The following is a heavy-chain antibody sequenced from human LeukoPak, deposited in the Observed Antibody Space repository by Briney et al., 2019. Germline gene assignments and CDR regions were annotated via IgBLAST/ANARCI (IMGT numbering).Heavy chain of an antibody. D-gene: IGHD2-15*01. V-gene: IGHV3-7*01. CDR2: IRPNGSEK. CDR3: ARGGSDY. CDR1: GFTFSSYW. J-gene: IGHJ4*02. Sequence: PGGSLRLSCIASGFTFSSYWMSWARQAPGKGLEWVGNIRPNGSEKFYVDSVKGRFTISRDNAKNSVYLQMNSLRVEETAVYYCARGGSDYWGQGTLVTVSS.